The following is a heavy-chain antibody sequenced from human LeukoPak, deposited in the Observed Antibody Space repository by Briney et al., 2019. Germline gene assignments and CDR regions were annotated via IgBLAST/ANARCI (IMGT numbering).Heavy chain of an antibody. Sequence: ASVKVSCKASGCTFTSYAMHWVRQAPGQRLEWMGWINAGNGNTKYSQKFQGRVTITRDTSASTAYMELSSLRSEDTAVYYCARYSGYVFFDYWGQGTLVTVSS. CDR1: GCTFTSYA. D-gene: IGHD5-12*01. CDR2: INAGNGNT. J-gene: IGHJ4*02. CDR3: ARYSGYVFFDY. V-gene: IGHV1-3*01.